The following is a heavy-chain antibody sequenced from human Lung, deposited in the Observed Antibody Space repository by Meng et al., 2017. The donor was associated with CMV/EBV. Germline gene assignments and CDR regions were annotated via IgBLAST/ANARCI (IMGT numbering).Heavy chain of an antibody. CDR3: ARVLGQLVSPYGMDV. Sequence: ASXXVSXKASGYTFTNYYMHWVRQAPGQGLEWMGVINPSGGSTTYAQKFQGRLTMTRDTYTSTVYMELSSLKSEDTAMYYCARVLGQLVSPYGMDVWGQGXTVTVSS. V-gene: IGHV1-46*01. CDR1: GYTFTNYY. J-gene: IGHJ6*02. CDR2: INPSGGST. D-gene: IGHD6-13*01.